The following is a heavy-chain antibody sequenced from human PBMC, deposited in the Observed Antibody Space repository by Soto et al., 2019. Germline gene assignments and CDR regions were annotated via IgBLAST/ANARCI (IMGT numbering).Heavy chain of an antibody. CDR3: ARVILGYCSGGSCHNFDY. CDR1: GGSISSGGYY. D-gene: IGHD2-15*01. Sequence: QVQLQESGPGLVKPSQTLSLTCTVSGGSISSGGYYWSWIRQHPGKGLEWIGDIYYSGSTYYNPSLKSRVTISVDTSKNQFSLKLSSVTAADTAVYYCARVILGYCSGGSCHNFDYWGQGTLVTVSS. V-gene: IGHV4-31*03. CDR2: IYYSGST. J-gene: IGHJ4*02.